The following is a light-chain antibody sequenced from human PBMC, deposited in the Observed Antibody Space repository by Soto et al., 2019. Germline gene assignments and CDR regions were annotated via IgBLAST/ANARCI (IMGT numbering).Light chain of an antibody. Sequence: ELVLTQSPVTLSVSPGERATLSCRASQSVSSNLDWYQQKPGQAPRLLIYGASTRDTGIPARFSGSGSGTEFTLTISSLQSEDFAVYYFQQFSNWPRTFGQGTKVEIK. CDR3: QQFSNWPRT. CDR2: GAS. CDR1: QSVSSN. J-gene: IGKJ1*01. V-gene: IGKV3-15*01.